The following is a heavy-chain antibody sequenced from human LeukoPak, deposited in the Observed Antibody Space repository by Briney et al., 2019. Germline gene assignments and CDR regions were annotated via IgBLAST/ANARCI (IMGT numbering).Heavy chain of an antibody. Sequence: SETLSLTWTVSGGSISSGCYHWSWIRQPAGKGLEWIGRIYTSGSTNYNPSLKSRVTISVDTSKNQFSLKLSSVTAADTAVYYCAREAYCGGDCYYATDYWGQGTLVTVSS. D-gene: IGHD2-21*02. CDR1: GGSISSGCYH. V-gene: IGHV4-61*02. J-gene: IGHJ4*02. CDR2: IYTSGST. CDR3: AREAYCGGDCYYATDY.